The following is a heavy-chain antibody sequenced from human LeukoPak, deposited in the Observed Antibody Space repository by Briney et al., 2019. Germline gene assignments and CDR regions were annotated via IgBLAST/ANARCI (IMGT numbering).Heavy chain of an antibody. D-gene: IGHD3-10*02. CDR1: GFTFSGYE. CDR3: AELGVTMIGGV. V-gene: IGHV3-48*03. J-gene: IGHJ6*04. CDR2: ISSSGSTI. Sequence: GGSLRLSCAASGFTFSGYEMNWVRQAPGKGLEWVSYISSSGSTIYYADSVKGRFTISRDNAKNSLYLQMNSLRAEDTAVYYCAELGVTMIGGVWGKGTTVTISS.